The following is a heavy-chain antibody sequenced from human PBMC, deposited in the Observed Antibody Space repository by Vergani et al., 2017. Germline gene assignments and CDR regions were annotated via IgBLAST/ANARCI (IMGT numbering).Heavy chain of an antibody. CDR3: ARDWPTGYYDSSGYYPFDY. CDR2: IYPGDSDT. D-gene: IGHD3-22*01. CDR1: GYSFTSYW. Sequence: EVQLVQSGAEVKKPGESLKISCKGSGYSFTSYWIGWVRQMPGKGLEWMGIIYPGDSDTRYSPSFQGQVTISADKSISTAYLQWSSLKASDTAMYYCARDWPTGYYDSSGYYPFDYWGQGTLVTVSS. J-gene: IGHJ4*02. V-gene: IGHV5-51*01.